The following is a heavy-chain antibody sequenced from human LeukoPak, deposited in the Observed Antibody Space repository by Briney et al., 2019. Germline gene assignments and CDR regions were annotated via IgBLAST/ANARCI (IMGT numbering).Heavy chain of an antibody. V-gene: IGHV1-18*01. CDR2: ISAYNDNT. CDR3: ARVHYDILTGYSYFDY. D-gene: IGHD3-9*01. CDR1: GYTFTSYG. Sequence: ASLKVSCTASGYTFTSYGISWVRQAPGQGLEWMGGISAYNDNTNYAQKLQGRVTMTTDTSTSTAYMELRSLRSDDTAVYYCARVHYDILTGYSYFDYWGQGTLVTVSS. J-gene: IGHJ4*02.